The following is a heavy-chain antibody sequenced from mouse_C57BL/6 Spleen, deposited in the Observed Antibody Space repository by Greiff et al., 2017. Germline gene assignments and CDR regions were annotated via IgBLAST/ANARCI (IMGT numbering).Heavy chain of an antibody. CDR2: IWSGGST. D-gene: IGHD2-1*01. Sequence: QVQLQQSGPGLVQPSQSLSITCTVSGFSLTSYGVHWVRQSPGKGLEWLGVIWSGGSTDYNAAFISRLSISKDNSKSQVFFKMNSLQADDTAIYYCARMRWYLYYFDYWGQGTTLTVSS. CDR1: GFSLTSYG. V-gene: IGHV2-2*01. CDR3: ARMRWYLYYFDY. J-gene: IGHJ2*01.